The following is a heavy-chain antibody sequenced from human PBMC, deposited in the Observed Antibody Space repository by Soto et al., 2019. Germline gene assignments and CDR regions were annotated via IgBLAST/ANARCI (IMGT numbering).Heavy chain of an antibody. D-gene: IGHD6-19*01. Sequence: PSETLSLTCTVSSDSISSYYWIWIRQSPGKGLEWIGYTDYSGNTNYNPSLKSRVTISVDPSKNQFSLKLSSVTAADTAVYYCARHIAVAGDFDDRGQGTLVTVSS. CDR2: TDYSGNT. J-gene: IGHJ4*02. CDR3: ARHIAVAGDFDD. CDR1: SDSISSYY. V-gene: IGHV4-59*08.